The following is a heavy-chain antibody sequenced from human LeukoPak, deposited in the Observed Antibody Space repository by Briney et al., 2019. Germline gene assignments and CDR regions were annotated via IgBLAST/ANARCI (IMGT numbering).Heavy chain of an antibody. Sequence: GGSLRLSCAASGFTFSRHWMHWVRQAPGKGLVWVSRTNSDGSSTDYADSVKGRFTISRDNAKNTLYLQMNSLRDEDTAVYYCARGGYCSSTSCPYYDAFDIWGQGTMVTVSS. CDR3: ARGGYCSSTSCPYYDAFDI. D-gene: IGHD2-2*01. CDR2: TNSDGSST. V-gene: IGHV3-74*01. J-gene: IGHJ3*02. CDR1: GFTFSRHW.